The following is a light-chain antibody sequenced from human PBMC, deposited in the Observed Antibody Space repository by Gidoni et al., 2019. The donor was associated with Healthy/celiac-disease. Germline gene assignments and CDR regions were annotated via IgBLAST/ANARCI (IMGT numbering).Light chain of an antibody. CDR2: GAS. CDR1: QSVSSSY. J-gene: IGKJ4*01. Sequence: EIVLTQSPGTLSLSPGERATLSCRASQSVSSSYLAWYQQKPGQAPRLPIYGASSRATGIPDRFSGSGSGTDFTRTISRLEPEDFAVYYCQQYGSSRLTFGGGTKVEIK. V-gene: IGKV3-20*01. CDR3: QQYGSSRLT.